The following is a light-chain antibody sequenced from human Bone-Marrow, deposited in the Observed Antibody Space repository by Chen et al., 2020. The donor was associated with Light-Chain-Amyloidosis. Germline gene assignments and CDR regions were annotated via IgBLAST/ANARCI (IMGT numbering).Light chain of an antibody. J-gene: IGLJ3*02. CDR3: QSYQGSSQGV. CDR2: EDD. CDR1: SGSIATNY. V-gene: IGLV6-57*01. Sequence: NFMLTQPHSVSESPGKTVIISCTRSSGSIATNYVQWYQQRPGRSPTTVIYEDDQRPSGVPDRFSGSIDRSTNAASLTISGLKTEDEADYYCQSYQGSSQGVFGGGTKLTVL.